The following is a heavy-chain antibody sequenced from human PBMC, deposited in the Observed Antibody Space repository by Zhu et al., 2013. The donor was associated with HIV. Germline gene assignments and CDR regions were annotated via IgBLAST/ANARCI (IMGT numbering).Heavy chain of an antibody. D-gene: IGHD2-2*01. CDR1: GYTFSRFG. CDR2: ISTENGQR. V-gene: IGHV1-18*01. CDR3: ARAGSCSSSTCIYYYYYYYMDV. Sequence: QVQLVQSGAEVKKAGASVKVSCKASGYTFSRFGISWVRQAPGQGLEWMGWISTENGQRKHVEKFQDRLTMTADMSTDTAYMELTSLTSDDTAVYYCARAGSCSSSTCIYYYYYYYMDVWGKGTTVTVSS. J-gene: IGHJ6*03.